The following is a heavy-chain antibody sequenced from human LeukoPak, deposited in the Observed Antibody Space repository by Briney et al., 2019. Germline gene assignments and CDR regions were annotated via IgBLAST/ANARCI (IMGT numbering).Heavy chain of an antibody. V-gene: IGHV1-2*02. Sequence: GASVKVSCKASGYDFSDYYIHWVRQAPGQGLEWMGWLNPNSGGTNYAQKFQGRVTMTRDAPISTVYMDLSRLRSDDTAVYFCARDRQSTVLDYWGQGTLVVVSS. CDR2: LNPNSGGT. CDR1: GYDFSDYY. CDR3: ARDRQSTVLDY. D-gene: IGHD1-26*01. J-gene: IGHJ4*02.